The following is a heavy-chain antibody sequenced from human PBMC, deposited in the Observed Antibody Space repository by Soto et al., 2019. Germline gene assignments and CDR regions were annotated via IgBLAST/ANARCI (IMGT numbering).Heavy chain of an antibody. CDR1: GYTFTSYD. J-gene: IGHJ6*02. V-gene: IGHV1-8*01. Sequence: ASVKVSCKASGYTFTSYDINWVRQATGQGLEWMGWMNPNSGNTGYAQKFQGRVTMTRNTSISTAYMGLSSLRSEDTAVYYCARLVTGTPGTGHYYYGMDVWGQGTTVTVSS. D-gene: IGHD1-20*01. CDR3: ARLVTGTPGTGHYYYGMDV. CDR2: MNPNSGNT.